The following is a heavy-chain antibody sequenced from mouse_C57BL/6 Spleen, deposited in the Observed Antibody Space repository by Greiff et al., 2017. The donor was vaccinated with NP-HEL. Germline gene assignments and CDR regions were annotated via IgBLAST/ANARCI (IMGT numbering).Heavy chain of an antibody. D-gene: IGHD2-4*01. CDR1: GFNIKDYY. V-gene: IGHV14-2*01. CDR2: IDPEDGGT. CDR3: ASPSYYDYDGSNFEF. Sequence: EVKLVESGAELVKPGASVKLSCTASGFNIKDYYMHWVKQRTEQGLEWIGRIDPEDGGTKYAPKFQGKATITADTSSNTAYLQLSSLTSEDTAVYYCASPSYYDYDGSNFEFWGTGTTLTVSS. J-gene: IGHJ1*03.